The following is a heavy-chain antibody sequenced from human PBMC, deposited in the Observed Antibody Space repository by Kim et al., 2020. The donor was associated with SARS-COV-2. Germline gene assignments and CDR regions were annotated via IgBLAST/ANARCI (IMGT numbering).Heavy chain of an antibody. V-gene: IGHV6-1*01. Sequence: SQTLSLTCAISGDSVSSNSAAWNWIRQSPSRGLEWLGRTYYRSKWYNDYAVSVKSRITINPDTSKNQFSLQLNSVTPEDTAVYYCARDPSAYSSSSGDAFDIWGQGTMVTVSS. CDR2: TYYRSKWYN. CDR1: GDSVSSNSAA. CDR3: ARDPSAYSSSSGDAFDI. J-gene: IGHJ3*02. D-gene: IGHD6-13*01.